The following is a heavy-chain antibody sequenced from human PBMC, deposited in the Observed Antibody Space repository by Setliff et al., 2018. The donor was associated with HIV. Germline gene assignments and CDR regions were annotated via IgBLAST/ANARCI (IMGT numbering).Heavy chain of an antibody. J-gene: IGHJ4*02. Sequence: PGGSLRLSCAASGFPFDQYAMHWVRQVPGKGLEWVSGISWNSGTIAYADSVKGRFTISRDNAKNSLYLQMTSLGPDDTAFYYCVKGAATIHYGFEYWGQGGLVTVSS. CDR2: ISWNSGTI. V-gene: IGHV3-9*01. D-gene: IGHD5-12*01. CDR1: GFPFDQYA. CDR3: VKGAATIHYGFEY.